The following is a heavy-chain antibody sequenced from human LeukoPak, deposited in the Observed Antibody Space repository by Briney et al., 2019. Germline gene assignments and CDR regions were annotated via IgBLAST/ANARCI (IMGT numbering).Heavy chain of an antibody. J-gene: IGHJ4*02. CDR1: GFTFSSSY. V-gene: IGHV3-53*01. CDR3: ARGHIGTYHYFDY. Sequence: GGPLRLSCAASGFTFSSSYMSWVRQAPEKGLEWVSVIYSGGTTYYADPAKGRFTISRDNSMNALYLQMNSLRPEDTALYYCARGHIGTYHYFDYWGQGTLVTVSS. CDR2: IYSGGTT. D-gene: IGHD1-26*01.